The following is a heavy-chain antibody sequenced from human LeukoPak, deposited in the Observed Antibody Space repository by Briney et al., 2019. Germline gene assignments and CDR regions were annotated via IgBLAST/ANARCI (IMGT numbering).Heavy chain of an antibody. V-gene: IGHV4-59*01. CDR2: IYYSGST. CDR3: ASQPGGYCSGGSCYRDNNWFDP. Sequence: PSETLSLTCTVSGGSISSYYWSWIRQPPGKGLEWIGYIYYSGSTNYNPSLKSRVTISVDTSKNQFSLKLSSVTAADTAVYYCASQPGGYCSGGSCYRDNNWFDPWGQGTLVTVSS. D-gene: IGHD2-15*01. CDR1: GGSISSYY. J-gene: IGHJ5*02.